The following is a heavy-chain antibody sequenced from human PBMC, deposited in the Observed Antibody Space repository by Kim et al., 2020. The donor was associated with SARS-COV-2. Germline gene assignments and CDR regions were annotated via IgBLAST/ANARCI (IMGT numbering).Heavy chain of an antibody. V-gene: IGHV3-48*02. D-gene: IGHD1-1*01. CDR3: ARTTGTTTYYYAMDD. CDR2: IDSSGFST. Sequence: GGSLRLSCAASGLTFSSYSMNWVRQAPGKGLEWVSDIDSSGFSTYYADSVKGRFTISRDNAKNSLYLQMHSLRDEDTAVYYCARTTGTTTYYYAMDDWGRGPTVAVSS. CDR1: GLTFSSYS. J-gene: IGHJ6*02.